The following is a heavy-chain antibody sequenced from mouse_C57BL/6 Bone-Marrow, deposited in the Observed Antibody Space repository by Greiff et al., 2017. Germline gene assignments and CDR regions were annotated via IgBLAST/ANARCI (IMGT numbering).Heavy chain of an antibody. Sequence: EVKLQESGPELVKPGASVKISCKASGYSFTDYNMNWVKQSNGKSLEWIGVTNPNYGTTSYNQKLKGKATLTVDQSSSTAYMPLNSLSSEDSAVYYCGRGYDYDSAMDYWGQGTSVTVSS. J-gene: IGHJ4*01. CDR1: GYSFTDYN. CDR3: GRGYDYDSAMDY. D-gene: IGHD2-4*01. CDR2: TNPNYGTT. V-gene: IGHV1-39*01.